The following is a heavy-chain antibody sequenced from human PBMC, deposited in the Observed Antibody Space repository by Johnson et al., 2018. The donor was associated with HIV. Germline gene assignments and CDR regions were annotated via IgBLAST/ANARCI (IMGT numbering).Heavy chain of an antibody. CDR2: INSDGSST. CDR3: AREGYSYGYDAFDI. D-gene: IGHD5-18*01. Sequence: EVQLVESGGGLVQPGGSLRLSCVASGFTFSSYWMHWVRQAPGKGLVWVSRINSDGSSTSYADSVKGRFTISRDNAKNTLYLQMNSLRAEDTAVYYCAREGYSYGYDAFDIWGQGTMVTVSS. V-gene: IGHV3-74*01. CDR1: GFTFSSYW. J-gene: IGHJ3*02.